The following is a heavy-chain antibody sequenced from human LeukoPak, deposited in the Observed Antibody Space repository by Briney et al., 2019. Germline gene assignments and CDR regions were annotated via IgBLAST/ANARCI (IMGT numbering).Heavy chain of an antibody. Sequence: GASVKVSCKASGYTFTGYYMHWVRQAPGQGLEWMGRINPNSGGTNYAQKFQGRVTMTRDTSISTAYMELSRLRSDDTAVYYCAGLPRSGYSYGSDYWGQGTLVTVSS. J-gene: IGHJ4*02. CDR3: AGLPRSGYSYGSDY. V-gene: IGHV1-2*06. D-gene: IGHD5-18*01. CDR2: INPNSGGT. CDR1: GYTFTGYY.